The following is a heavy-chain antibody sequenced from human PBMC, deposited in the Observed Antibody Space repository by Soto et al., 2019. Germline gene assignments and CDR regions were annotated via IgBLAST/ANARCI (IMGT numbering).Heavy chain of an antibody. CDR3: AREDGDYVLSPLFDP. CDR2: ISYDGSNK. D-gene: IGHD4-17*01. V-gene: IGHV3-30-3*01. J-gene: IGHJ5*02. Sequence: QVQLVECGGGVVQPGRSLRLSCAASGFTFSSYAMHWVRQAPGKGLEWVAVISYDGSNKYYADSVKGRFTISRDNSKNTLYLQMNSLRAEDTAVYYCAREDGDYVLSPLFDPWGQGTLVTVSS. CDR1: GFTFSSYA.